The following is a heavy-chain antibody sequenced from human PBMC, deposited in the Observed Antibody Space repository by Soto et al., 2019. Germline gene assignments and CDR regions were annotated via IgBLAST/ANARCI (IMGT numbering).Heavy chain of an antibody. Sequence: GGSLRLSCTASGFIFRDFTMSWFRQAPGKGLEWVGYIRTKTYGETTTYAASVQDRFTISRDDSKNIAYLQMSSLKTEDTAVYYCTRDYLGQLPDWGQGTLVTVPQ. D-gene: IGHD1-1*01. CDR1: GFIFRDFT. V-gene: IGHV3-49*03. CDR2: IRTKTYGETT. J-gene: IGHJ4*02. CDR3: TRDYLGQLPD.